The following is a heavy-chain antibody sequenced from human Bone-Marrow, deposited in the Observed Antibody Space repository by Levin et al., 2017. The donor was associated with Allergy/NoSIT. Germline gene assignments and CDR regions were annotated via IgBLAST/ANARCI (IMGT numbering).Heavy chain of an antibody. V-gene: IGHV1-69*13. CDR1: GGSLNNYA. CDR2: IIPSFGAT. Sequence: SVKVSCKASGGSLNNYAISWVRQAPGQGLEWMGGIIPSFGATNYAQTFQDRVTITADESTNRAYMELRGLRPEDTAVYYCARGVRFLEWLSNPRHYYYYGMDVWGQGTTVTVSS. D-gene: IGHD3-3*01. CDR3: ARGVRFLEWLSNPRHYYYYGMDV. J-gene: IGHJ6*02.